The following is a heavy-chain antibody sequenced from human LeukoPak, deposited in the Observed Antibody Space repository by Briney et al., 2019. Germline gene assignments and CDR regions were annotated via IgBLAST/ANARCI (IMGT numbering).Heavy chain of an antibody. J-gene: IGHJ3*02. Sequence: ASVKVSCKASGYSFTGYYMHWVRQAPGQGLEWMGWMNPNSGNTGYAQNFLGRITITRDTSTSMAYMELSSLRSEDTAVYYCARGRRDVFDIWGQGTTVTVS. CDR1: GYSFTGYY. V-gene: IGHV1-8*03. CDR2: MNPNSGNT. CDR3: ARGRRDVFDI.